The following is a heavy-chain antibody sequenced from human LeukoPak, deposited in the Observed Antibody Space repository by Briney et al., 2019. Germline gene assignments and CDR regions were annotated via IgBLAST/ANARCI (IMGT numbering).Heavy chain of an antibody. CDR1: GGSISNYY. CDR2: IYTSGST. D-gene: IGHD2-21*01. Sequence: SETLSLTCTVSGGSISNYYWSWIRQPAGKGLERIGRIYTSGSTNYNPSLKSRVTISVDKSKNQFSLKLSSVTAADTAVFYCASGGEIGYFDSWGQGTLVTVSS. CDR3: ASGGEIGYFDS. J-gene: IGHJ4*02. V-gene: IGHV4-4*07.